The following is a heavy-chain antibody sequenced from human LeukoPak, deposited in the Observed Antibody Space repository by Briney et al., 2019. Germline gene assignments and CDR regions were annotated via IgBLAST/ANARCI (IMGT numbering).Heavy chain of an antibody. D-gene: IGHD1-26*01. Sequence: PGGSLRLSCAASGFTFSSYAMHWVRQAPGKGLEWVAVISYDGSNKYYADCVKGRFTISRDNSKNTLYLQMNSLRAEDTAVYYCARVVGATRRAAFDIWGQGTMVTVSS. CDR1: GFTFSSYA. J-gene: IGHJ3*02. CDR2: ISYDGSNK. CDR3: ARVVGATRRAAFDI. V-gene: IGHV3-30-3*01.